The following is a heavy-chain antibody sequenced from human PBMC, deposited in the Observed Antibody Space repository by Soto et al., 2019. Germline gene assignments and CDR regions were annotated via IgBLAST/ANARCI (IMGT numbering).Heavy chain of an antibody. J-gene: IGHJ6*02. CDR2: IISIFGTA. V-gene: IGHV1-69*13. Sequence: SVKLSCKASGGTFSSYAISWVRQAPGQGLEWMGGIISIFGTANYAQKFQGRVTITADESTSTAYMELSSLRSEDTAVYYCASLNLDSSGWYESRNYGMDVWGQGTTVTVSS. CDR3: ASLNLDSSGWYESRNYGMDV. D-gene: IGHD6-19*01. CDR1: GGTFSSYA.